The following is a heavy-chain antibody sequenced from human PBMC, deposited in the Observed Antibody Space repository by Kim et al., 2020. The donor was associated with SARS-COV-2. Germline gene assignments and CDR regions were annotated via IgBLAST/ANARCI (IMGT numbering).Heavy chain of an antibody. V-gene: IGHV4-39*07. J-gene: IGHJ6*01. CDR3: GRGRRDGDYEHPNHYYG. D-gene: IGHD4-17*01. Sequence: SETLSLTCTFSGGSISSNSYSWGWTRQPPGKGLEWIGSFSYSWSTYYNPPLKSRVTISVDTSTNQYSLMMTSVTAADTAFYSCGRGRRDGDYEHPNHYYG. CDR2: FSYSWST. CDR1: GGSISSNSYS.